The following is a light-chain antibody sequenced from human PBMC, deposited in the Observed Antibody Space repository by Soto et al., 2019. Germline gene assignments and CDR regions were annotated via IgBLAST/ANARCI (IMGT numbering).Light chain of an antibody. CDR1: SSDVGGYNY. Sequence: QSALTQHPSVSGSPGQSITISCTGTSSDVGGYNYVSWYQQHPGKAPKLMIYEVSNRPSGVSNRFSGSKSGNTASLTISGLQAEDEADYYCASYTSSSSYVFGTGTKVTVL. V-gene: IGLV2-14*01. CDR2: EVS. J-gene: IGLJ1*01. CDR3: ASYTSSSSYV.